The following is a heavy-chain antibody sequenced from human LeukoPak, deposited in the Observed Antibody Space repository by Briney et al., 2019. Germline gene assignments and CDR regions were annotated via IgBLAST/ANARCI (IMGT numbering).Heavy chain of an antibody. Sequence: GGSLRLSCAASGFTFSSYWMHWVRQAPGKGLVWVSRINSYGSSTIYADSVEGRFNIPRHNAKNTLYVEMNSLRAGDTAVLQCASFFLGSWYFYLWGRGTLVTVSS. V-gene: IGHV3-74*01. J-gene: IGHJ2*01. CDR3: ASFFLGSWYFYL. D-gene: IGHD7-27*01. CDR1: GFTFSSYW. CDR2: INSYGSST.